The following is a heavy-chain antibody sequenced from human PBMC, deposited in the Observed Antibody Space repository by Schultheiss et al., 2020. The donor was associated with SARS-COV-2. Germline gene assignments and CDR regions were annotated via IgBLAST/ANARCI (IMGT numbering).Heavy chain of an antibody. CDR1: GGSFSGYY. D-gene: IGHD6-13*01. Sequence: SETLSLTCAVYGGSFSGYYWSWIRQPPGKGLEWIGEINHSGSTNYNPSLKSRVTISVDTSKNQFSLQLSSVTAADTAVYYCARLAKQQLVYFDYWGQGTLVTVSS. CDR3: ARLAKQQLVYFDY. J-gene: IGHJ4*02. CDR2: INHSGST. V-gene: IGHV4-34*01.